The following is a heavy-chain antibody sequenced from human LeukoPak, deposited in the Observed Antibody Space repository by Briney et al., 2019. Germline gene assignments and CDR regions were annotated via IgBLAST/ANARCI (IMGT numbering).Heavy chain of an antibody. Sequence: SGPTLVNPTQTLTLTCTFSGFSLSTSGMRVSWIRQPPGKALEWLARIDWDDDKFYSTSLKTRLTISKDTSKNQVVLTMTNMDPVDRATYYCARSRTVTTNYYFDYWGQGTLVTVSS. D-gene: IGHD4-17*01. CDR2: IDWDDDK. CDR1: GFSLSTSGMR. CDR3: ARSRTVTTNYYFDY. V-gene: IGHV2-70*04. J-gene: IGHJ4*02.